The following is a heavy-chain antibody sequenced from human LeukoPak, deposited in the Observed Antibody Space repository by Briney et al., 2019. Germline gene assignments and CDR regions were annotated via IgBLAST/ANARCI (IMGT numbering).Heavy chain of an antibody. CDR3: ARGEYSNGYPYRLDS. Sequence: ASVKVSCKASGSIFSDYHINWVRQASGQGPEWMGWINTKSGDAKYNQAFQGRVTMTRDTSISTAYMELNRLRSDDTAMYYCARGEYSNGYPYRLDSWGQGTLVTVSS. J-gene: IGHJ4*02. D-gene: IGHD3-16*01. V-gene: IGHV1-2*02. CDR2: INTKSGDA. CDR1: GSIFSDYH.